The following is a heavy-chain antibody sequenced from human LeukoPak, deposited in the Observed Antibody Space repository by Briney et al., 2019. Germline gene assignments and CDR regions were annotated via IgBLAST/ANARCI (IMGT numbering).Heavy chain of an antibody. D-gene: IGHD2-2*01. Sequence: GGSLRLSCVASGYSFTSYDMNWVRQSPGKGLEWVSHISEISNTIRYADSVKGRFTISRDNARRSLYLQMNSLRAEDTGVYYCARACGGASCYDTPDFDCWGQGTLVTVAS. CDR3: ARACGGASCYDTPDFDC. CDR1: GYSFTSYD. J-gene: IGHJ4*02. CDR2: ISEISNTI. V-gene: IGHV3-48*01.